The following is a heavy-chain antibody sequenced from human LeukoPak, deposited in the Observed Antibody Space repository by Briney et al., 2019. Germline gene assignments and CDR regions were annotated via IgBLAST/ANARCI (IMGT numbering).Heavy chain of an antibody. CDR2: IRSSGSSI. J-gene: IGHJ4*02. V-gene: IGHV3-11*01. Sequence: GGSLRLSCAASGFTLSDYYMSWIRQAPGKGLEWISYIRSSGSSIFYADSVKGRFTISRDSAKNSLYLQVNSLRADDTAVYYCARAPSGSCLDYWGQGTLVTVSP. CDR3: ARAPSGSCLDY. CDR1: GFTLSDYY. D-gene: IGHD1-26*01.